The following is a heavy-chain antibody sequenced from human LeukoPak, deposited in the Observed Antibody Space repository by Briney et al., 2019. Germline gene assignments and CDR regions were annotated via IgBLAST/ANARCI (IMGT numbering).Heavy chain of an antibody. CDR3: ARRDIVVVPAAIFGAFDI. J-gene: IGHJ3*02. CDR2: INWNGGST. V-gene: IGHV3-20*04. Sequence: PGGSLRLSCAASGFTFRNYGMSWVRQAPGKGLEWVSGINWNGGSTGYADSVKGRFTISRDNAKNSLYLQMNSLRAEDTALYYCARRDIVVVPAAIFGAFDIWGQGTMVTVSS. CDR1: GFTFRNYG. D-gene: IGHD2-2*02.